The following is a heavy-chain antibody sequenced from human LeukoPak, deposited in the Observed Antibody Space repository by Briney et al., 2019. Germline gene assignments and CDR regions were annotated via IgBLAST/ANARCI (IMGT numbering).Heavy chain of an antibody. D-gene: IGHD6-19*01. CDR3: ARTVPGHPDDYFDY. CDR1: GFMFSSNT. V-gene: IGHV3-7*01. J-gene: IGHJ4*02. Sequence: GGSLRLSCVVSGFMFSSNTMTWVRQAPGKGLERVAHMNQDGSAIYSIDSVKGRFTISRDNDKNSLYLHMSGLTVADTAVYYCARTVPGHPDDYFDYWGQGTLVTVSS. CDR2: MNQDGSAI.